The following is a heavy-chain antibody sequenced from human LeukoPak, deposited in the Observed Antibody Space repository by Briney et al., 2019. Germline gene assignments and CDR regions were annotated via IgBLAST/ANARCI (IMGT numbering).Heavy chain of an antibody. CDR1: GFTFSNYA. D-gene: IGHD2-2*01. V-gene: IGHV3-23*01. J-gene: IGHJ3*02. CDR3: AKDLTIVVVPAASAFDI. Sequence: GGSLRLSCTASGFTFSNYAMDWVRQAPGEGLGWVSTISYSGANTYYADSVKGRFTISRDNSKNMLYVQMNSLRAEDTPVYYCAKDLTIVVVPAASAFDIWGQGTMVTVSS. CDR2: ISYSGANT.